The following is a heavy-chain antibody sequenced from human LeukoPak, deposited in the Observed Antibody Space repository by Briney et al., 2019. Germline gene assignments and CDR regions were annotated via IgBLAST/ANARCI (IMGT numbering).Heavy chain of an antibody. J-gene: IGHJ4*02. CDR1: GFTFSDYY. D-gene: IGHD4-23*01. Sequence: GGSLRLSCAASGFTFSDYYMSWIRQAPGKGLEWVAVISYEGSNKYYADSVKGRFTFSRDNSKNTLFLQMNSLRAEDTAVYYCAKVMLGTVALDCWGQGTLVTVSS. CDR3: AKVMLGTVALDC. CDR2: ISYEGSNK. V-gene: IGHV3-30*18.